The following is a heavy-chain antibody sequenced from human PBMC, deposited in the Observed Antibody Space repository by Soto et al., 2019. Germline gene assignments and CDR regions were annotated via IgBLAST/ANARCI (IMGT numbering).Heavy chain of an antibody. CDR1: GFSFSSYG. Sequence: AGSLRLTCAASGFSFSSYGMHWVRQAPGKGLEWVALIWFDGSDKYYTESVKGRFTIPRDKSKSTLYLQMNSLRAEDTAVYYCARLYCSASSCYSVGAFDIRGQGTMVTVSS. J-gene: IGHJ3*02. V-gene: IGHV3-33*01. D-gene: IGHD2-15*01. CDR2: IWFDGSDK. CDR3: ARLYCSASSCYSVGAFDI.